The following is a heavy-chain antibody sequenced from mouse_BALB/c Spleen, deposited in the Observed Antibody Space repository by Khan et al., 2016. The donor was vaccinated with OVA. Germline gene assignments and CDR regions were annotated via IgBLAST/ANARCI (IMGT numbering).Heavy chain of an antibody. V-gene: IGHV3-8*02. Sequence: EVQLQESGPSLVKPSQTLSLTCSVTGDSITRGYWNWIRKFPGNKLDYMGYISYSGNTYCNPSLKSRIFITRDTSKNQYYLQLNSVTTEDTATYYCACELRGFAYWGQGTLVTVSA. CDR3: ACELRGFAY. J-gene: IGHJ3*01. CDR1: GDSITRGY. D-gene: IGHD1-1*01. CDR2: ISYSGNT.